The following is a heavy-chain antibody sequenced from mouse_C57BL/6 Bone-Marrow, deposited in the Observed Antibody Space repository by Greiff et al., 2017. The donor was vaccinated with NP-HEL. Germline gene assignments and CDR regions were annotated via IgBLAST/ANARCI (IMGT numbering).Heavy chain of an antibody. CDR3: ARVTTVVPWYFDV. CDR1: GFSLTSYA. D-gene: IGHD1-1*01. CDR2: IWTGGGT. Sequence: QVQLQQSGPGLVAPSQSLSITCTVSGFSLTSYAISWVRQPPGKGLEWLGVIWTGGGTIYNSALKSRLSISKDNSKSQVFLKMNSLQTDDTARYYCARVTTVVPWYFDVWGTGTTVTVSS. J-gene: IGHJ1*03. V-gene: IGHV2-9-1*01.